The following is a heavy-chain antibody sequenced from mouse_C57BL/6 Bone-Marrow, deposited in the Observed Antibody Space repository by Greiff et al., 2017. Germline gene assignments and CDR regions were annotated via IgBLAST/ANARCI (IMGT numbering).Heavy chain of an antibody. D-gene: IGHD1-1*01. J-gene: IGHJ1*03. CDR2: INPGSGGT. V-gene: IGHV1-54*01. CDR3: ARGLITTVVATDWYFDV. Sequence: QVQLQQSGAELVRPGTSVKVSCKASGYAFTNYLIEWVKQRPGKGLEWIGVINPGSGGTNSNEKFKGQATLTADKSSSTAYIQLSSLTSEDSAVYFCARGLITTVVATDWYFDVWGTGTTVTGSS. CDR1: GYAFTNYL.